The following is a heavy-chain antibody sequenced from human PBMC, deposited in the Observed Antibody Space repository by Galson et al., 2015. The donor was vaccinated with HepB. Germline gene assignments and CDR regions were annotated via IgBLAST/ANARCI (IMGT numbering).Heavy chain of an antibody. J-gene: IGHJ4*02. CDR2: IKQDGSEK. V-gene: IGHV3-7*01. Sequence: SLRLSCAASGFTFSSYWMSWVRQAPGKGLEWVANIKQDGSEKYYVDSVKGRFTISRDNAKNSLYLQMNSLRAEDTAVYYCARVPKDYDFWSGYWYYFDYWGQGTLVTVSS. CDR1: GFTFSSYW. CDR3: ARVPKDYDFWSGYWYYFDY. D-gene: IGHD3-3*01.